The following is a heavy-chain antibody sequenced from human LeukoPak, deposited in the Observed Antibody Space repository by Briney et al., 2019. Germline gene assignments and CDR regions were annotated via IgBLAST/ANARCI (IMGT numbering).Heavy chain of an antibody. D-gene: IGHD4-11*01. Sequence: SETLSLTCTVSSGVISSSRYYWAWIRQPPGKGLEWIGSIFHSGSADSGSADYNPSLRSRVTISIDASKDHVSLKLTSVTAADTAVYYCASATTVTKYYYYYMDVWGKGTTVTVSS. CDR3: ASATTVTKYYYYYMDV. V-gene: IGHV4-39*02. J-gene: IGHJ6*03. CDR1: SGVISSSRYY. CDR2: IFHSGSADSGSA.